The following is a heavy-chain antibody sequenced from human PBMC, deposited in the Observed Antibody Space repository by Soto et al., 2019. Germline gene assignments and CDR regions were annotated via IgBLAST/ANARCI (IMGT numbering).Heavy chain of an antibody. CDR3: ARDLGGPDY. J-gene: IGHJ4*02. V-gene: IGHV3-74*01. CDR1: GFTFSTYW. CDR2: INSDGSGT. Sequence: VGSLRLSCAASGFTFSTYWMHWVRQAPGKGLVWVSRINSDGSGTSYADSVKGRFIISRDNARNTLFLQMNSLRAEDTAVYYCARDLGGPDYWGQGTLVTVSS. D-gene: IGHD3-16*01.